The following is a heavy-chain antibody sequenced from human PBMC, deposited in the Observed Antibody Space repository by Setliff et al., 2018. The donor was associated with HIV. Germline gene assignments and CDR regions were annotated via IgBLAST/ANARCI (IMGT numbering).Heavy chain of an antibody. CDR2: IFSTGDT. D-gene: IGHD5-12*01. Sequence: PSETLSLTCAVSGDSFSSATHFWSWVRQRPGKGLEWLGYIFSTGDTDYNPSLKGRLTISLDTSDNHSYLRLNSVTAADTAVYYCAREPIVTTRQGFFDLWGQGMLVTVSS. V-gene: IGHV4-31*11. CDR3: AREPIVTTRQGFFDL. CDR1: GDSFSSATHF. J-gene: IGHJ4*02.